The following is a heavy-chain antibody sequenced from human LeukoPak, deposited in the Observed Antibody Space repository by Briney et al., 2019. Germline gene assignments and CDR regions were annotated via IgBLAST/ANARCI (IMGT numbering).Heavy chain of an antibody. CDR2: IKKDGSEK. D-gene: IGHD1-7*01. J-gene: IGHJ4*02. Sequence: GGSLRLSCAASGFTFSTYWMTWVRQAPGKGLEWVANIKKDGSEKYYVDSVRGRFTISRDNAKNSLYLQMNSLRAEDTAVYYCAREMGWNYRDYWGQGTLVTVSS. CDR3: AREMGWNYRDY. CDR1: GFTFSTYW. V-gene: IGHV3-7*05.